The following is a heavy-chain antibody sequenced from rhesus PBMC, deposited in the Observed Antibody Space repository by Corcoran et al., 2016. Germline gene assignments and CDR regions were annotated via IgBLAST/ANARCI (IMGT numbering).Heavy chain of an antibody. Sequence: EVQLVQSGAEVKRIGESLKIPCKTSGYSFTSYWISWVRKMTGKGLEWRGPLDPSASATRYSPSFPGQVTISSDKSISTAYLQWSSLKASDSATYYCAKYSWNNGFDYWGQGVLVTVSS. J-gene: IGHJ4*01. CDR1: GYSFTSYW. CDR2: LDPSASAT. V-gene: IGHV5-2*01. D-gene: IGHD1-20*01. CDR3: AKYSWNNGFDY.